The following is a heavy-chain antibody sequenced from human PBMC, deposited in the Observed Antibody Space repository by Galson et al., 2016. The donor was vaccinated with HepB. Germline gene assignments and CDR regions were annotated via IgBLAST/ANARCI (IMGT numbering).Heavy chain of an antibody. CDR2: MSYDVSTK. CDR1: GFTVNSYG. V-gene: IGHV3-30*03. D-gene: IGHD3-3*01. J-gene: IGHJ6*02. CDR3: AREVHRDDFWSGYTLSYYGMDV. Sequence: SLRLSCAASGFTVNSYGVHWVRQTPGKRLEWMAVMSYDVSTKKYADSVKGRFTISRDNSKNTVYLQMNRLRPEDTAVYYCAREVHRDDFWSGYTLSYYGMDVWGQGTAVTVPS.